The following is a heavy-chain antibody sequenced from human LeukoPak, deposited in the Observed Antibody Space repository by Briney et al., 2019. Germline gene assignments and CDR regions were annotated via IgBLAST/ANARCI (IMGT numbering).Heavy chain of an antibody. Sequence: GGCLRLSCSAFGFTFSSHAMSWVRQAPGKGLELVSAISGSGGSTYYADSVKGRFTISRDNSKNTLYLQMNSLRAEDTAVYYCAKESGYYGSGSYYSAGFFDYWGQGTLVTVSS. CDR1: GFTFSSHA. CDR2: ISGSGGST. J-gene: IGHJ4*02. CDR3: AKESGYYGSGSYYSAGFFDY. D-gene: IGHD3-10*01. V-gene: IGHV3-23*01.